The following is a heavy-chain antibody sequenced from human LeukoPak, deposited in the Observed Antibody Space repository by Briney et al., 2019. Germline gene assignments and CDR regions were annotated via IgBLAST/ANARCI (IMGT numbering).Heavy chain of an antibody. V-gene: IGHV5-51*01. J-gene: IGHJ5*02. CDR3: ARLAPIFYDFWSGYTNWFDP. CDR2: IYPGDSDT. CDR1: GYSFTSYW. D-gene: IGHD3-3*01. Sequence: GESLKISCKGSGYSFTSYWIGWVRQMPGKGLEWMGIIYPGDSDTRYSPSFQGQVTISADKSISTAYLQWSSLKASDTAMYYCARLAPIFYDFWSGYTNWFDPWGQGTLVTASS.